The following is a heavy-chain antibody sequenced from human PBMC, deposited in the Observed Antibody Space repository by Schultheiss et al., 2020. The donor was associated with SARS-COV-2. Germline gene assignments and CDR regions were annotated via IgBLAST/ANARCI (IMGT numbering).Heavy chain of an antibody. J-gene: IGHJ3*02. V-gene: IGHV3-73*01. CDR1: GFTFSGSA. CDR3: TTVKTYYDFWSGYANDAFDI. D-gene: IGHD3-3*01. Sequence: GGSLRLSCAASGFTFSGSAMHWVRQASGKGLEWVGRIRSKANSYATAYAASVKGRFTISRDDSKNTAYLQMNSLKTEDTAVYYCTTVKTYYDFWSGYANDAFDIWGQGTMVTVSS. CDR2: IRSKANSYAT.